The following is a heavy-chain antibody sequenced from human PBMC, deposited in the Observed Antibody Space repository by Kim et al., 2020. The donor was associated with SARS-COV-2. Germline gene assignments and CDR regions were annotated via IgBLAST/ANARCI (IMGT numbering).Heavy chain of an antibody. D-gene: IGHD3-10*01. V-gene: IGHV1-69*01. J-gene: IGHJ3*02. Sequence: AQKFQGRVIITADESTNTSYMELRSLRSEDTAIYYCADNYGLGTYDVFDIWGQGTMVTVSS. CDR3: ADNYGLGTYDVFDI.